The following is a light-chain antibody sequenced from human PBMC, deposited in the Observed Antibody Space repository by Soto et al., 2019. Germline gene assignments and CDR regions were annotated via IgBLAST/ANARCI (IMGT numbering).Light chain of an antibody. CDR2: KAS. CDR3: QHYNSYSEA. CDR1: QGISSW. V-gene: IGKV1-5*03. Sequence: IRMTQSPSSLSASTGDRVTITCRASQGISSWLAWCQQKPGKAPKLLIYKASTLKSGVPSRFSGSGSGTEFTLTISSLQPDDFATYYCQHYNSYSEAFGQGTKVDI. J-gene: IGKJ1*01.